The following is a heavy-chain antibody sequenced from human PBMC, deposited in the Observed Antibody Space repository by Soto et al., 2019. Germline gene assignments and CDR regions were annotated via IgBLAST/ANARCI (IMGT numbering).Heavy chain of an antibody. D-gene: IGHD6-6*01. CDR3: ARTLRALGSSSFWFDP. Sequence: RASVKVSCKASGYTFTSYGISWVRQAPGQGLEWMGWISAYNGNTNYAQKLQGRVTMTTDTSTSIAYMELRSLRSDDTAVYYCARTLRALGSSSFWFDPWGQGTLVTVSS. J-gene: IGHJ5*02. CDR2: ISAYNGNT. V-gene: IGHV1-18*01. CDR1: GYTFTSYG.